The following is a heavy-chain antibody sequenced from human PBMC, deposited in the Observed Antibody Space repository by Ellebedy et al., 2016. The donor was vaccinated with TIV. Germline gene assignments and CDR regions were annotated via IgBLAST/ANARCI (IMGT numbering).Heavy chain of an antibody. Sequence: SQTLSLTXXVYGGSFSGYYWNWIRQPPGKGLEWIGEINHSGSTNYNPSLKSRVTVSVDTSKNQFSLKLSSVTAADTAVYYCARGSRLSGIRCSDYWGQGTLVAVSS. CDR2: INHSGST. CDR3: ARGSRLSGIRCSDY. V-gene: IGHV4-34*01. CDR1: GGSFSGYY. D-gene: IGHD5-12*01. J-gene: IGHJ4*02.